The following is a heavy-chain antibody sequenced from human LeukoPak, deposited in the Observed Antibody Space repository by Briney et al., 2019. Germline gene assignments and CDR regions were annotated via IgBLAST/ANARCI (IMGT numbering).Heavy chain of an antibody. V-gene: IGHV1-8*01. CDR2: MNPNSGNT. D-gene: IGHD3/OR15-3a*01. Sequence: GASVKVSCKASGYTFTSYDINWVRQATGQGLEWMGWMNPNSGNTGYAQKFQGRVTMTRNTSISTAYMELSSLRSGDTAVYYCARKNWTGPGDNWFDPWGQGTLVTVSS. CDR1: GYTFTSYD. J-gene: IGHJ5*02. CDR3: ARKNWTGPGDNWFDP.